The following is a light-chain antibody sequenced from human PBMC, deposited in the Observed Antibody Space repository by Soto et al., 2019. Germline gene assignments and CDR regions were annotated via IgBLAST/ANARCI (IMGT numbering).Light chain of an antibody. CDR1: QSVSSSY. CDR3: KQYGSSPPYT. J-gene: IGKJ2*01. V-gene: IGKV3-20*01. CDR2: GAS. Sequence: EIVLTQSPGTLSLSPGERATLSCRASQSVSSSYLAWYQQKPGQAPRLLIYGASSRATGIPDRFSGSGSGTDFPLPISRLEPDEFAVYYCKQYGSSPPYTFGQGTKLEIK.